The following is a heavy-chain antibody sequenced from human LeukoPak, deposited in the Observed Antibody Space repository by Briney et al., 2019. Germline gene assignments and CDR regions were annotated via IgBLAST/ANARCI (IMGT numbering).Heavy chain of an antibody. Sequence: GRCLRPSFAVSAFSLRSNTTKSVCQAPGKGLEWVSSISSSSSYIDYADSLKGRFTISRDTAKTSLSLQMNGLRAEDTAVYYCAREGFCSTTSCHFDYWGQGTLVTVSS. V-gene: IGHV3-21*01. CDR3: AREGFCSTTSCHFDY. CDR2: ISSSSSYI. CDR1: AFSLRSNT. J-gene: IGHJ4*02. D-gene: IGHD2-2*01.